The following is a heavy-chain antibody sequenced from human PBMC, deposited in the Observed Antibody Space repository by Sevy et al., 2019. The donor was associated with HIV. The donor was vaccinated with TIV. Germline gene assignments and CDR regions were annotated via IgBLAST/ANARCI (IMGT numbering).Heavy chain of an antibody. CDR2: INPKSGST. CDR1: GYTFTDTGYY. CDR3: ARESYDFWTGPVDYDYGMDV. J-gene: IGHJ6*02. D-gene: IGHD3-3*01. Sequence: ASVKVSCKASGYTFTDTGYYVHWVRQAPGQGLEWMGWINPKSGSTNYAQKFQGRVTMTRDTSVSTANMELSRLRSDDTAVYYCARESYDFWTGPVDYDYGMDVWAQGTTVTVSS. V-gene: IGHV1-2*02.